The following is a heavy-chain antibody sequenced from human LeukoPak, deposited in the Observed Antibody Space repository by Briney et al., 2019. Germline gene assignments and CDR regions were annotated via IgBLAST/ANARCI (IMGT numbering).Heavy chain of an antibody. D-gene: IGHD3-10*01. V-gene: IGHV3-74*01. CDR2: INGDGSST. Sequence: PGGSLRLSCAASGFTFTSFWMHWVRQAPGKGLVWVSRINGDGSSTTFADSVKGRFTISRDNAKNTVYLQMNSLRVEDTAVYYCARDRYGSGSHWGQGTLVTVSS. CDR1: GFTFTSFW. CDR3: ARDRYGSGSH. J-gene: IGHJ4*02.